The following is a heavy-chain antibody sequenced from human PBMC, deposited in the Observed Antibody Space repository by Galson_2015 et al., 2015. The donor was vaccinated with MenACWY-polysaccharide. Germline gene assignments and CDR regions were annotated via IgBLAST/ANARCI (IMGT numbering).Heavy chain of an antibody. J-gene: IGHJ5*02. CDR1: GFNFNIHT. CDR3: VRDGGGGSGWYWFDL. D-gene: IGHD6-19*01. Sequence: SLRLSCAAAGFNFNIHTMHWVRQAPGKGLEWVALISSDGDDKYYADSVKGRFTISRDNHKNMVFLEMNSLRAEDTAVYYCVRDGGGGSGWYWFDLWGQGTRVTVSS. V-gene: IGHV3-30-3*01. CDR2: ISSDGDDK.